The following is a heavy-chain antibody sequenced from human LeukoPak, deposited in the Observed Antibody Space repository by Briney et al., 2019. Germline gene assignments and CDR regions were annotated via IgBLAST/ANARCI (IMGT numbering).Heavy chain of an antibody. CDR2: INHSGST. CDR3: ARGGYDYVWGSYCFGGLYFDY. D-gene: IGHD3-16*02. V-gene: IGHV4-34*01. CDR1: GGSFSGYY. J-gene: IGHJ4*02. Sequence: SETLSLTCAVYGGSFSGYYWSWIRQPPGKGLEWIGEINHSGSTNYNPSLKSRVTISVDTSKNQFSLKLSSVTAADTAVYYCARGGYDYVWGSYCFGGLYFDYWGQGTLVTVSS.